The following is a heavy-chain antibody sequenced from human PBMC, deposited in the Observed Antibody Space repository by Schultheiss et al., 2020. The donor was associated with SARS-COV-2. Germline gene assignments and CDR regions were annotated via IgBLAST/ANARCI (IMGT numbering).Heavy chain of an antibody. CDR2: INHSGST. V-gene: IGHV4-34*01. D-gene: IGHD2-2*01. Sequence: SQTLSLTCAVYGGSFSGYYWSWIRQPPGKGLEWIGEINHSGSTNYNPSLKSRVTISVDTSKNQFSLKLSSVTAADTAVYYCARDRPQHSYYGMDVWGQGTTVTVSS. CDR3: ARDRPQHSYYGMDV. J-gene: IGHJ6*02. CDR1: GGSFSGYY.